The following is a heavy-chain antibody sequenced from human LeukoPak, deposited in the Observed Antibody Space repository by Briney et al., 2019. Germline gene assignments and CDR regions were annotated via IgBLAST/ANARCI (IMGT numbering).Heavy chain of an antibody. Sequence: GESLKISCKGSGYSFTSYWIGWVRQMPGKGLEWMGIIYPGDSDTRYSPSFQGQVTISADKSISTVYLQWSSLKASDTAMYYCATAYYYDSSGYYAAFDIWGQGTMVTVSS. CDR2: IYPGDSDT. J-gene: IGHJ3*02. CDR1: GYSFTSYW. V-gene: IGHV5-51*01. D-gene: IGHD3-22*01. CDR3: ATAYYYDSSGYYAAFDI.